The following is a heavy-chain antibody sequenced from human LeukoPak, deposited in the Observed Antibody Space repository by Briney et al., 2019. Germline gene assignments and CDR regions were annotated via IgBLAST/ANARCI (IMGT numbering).Heavy chain of an antibody. J-gene: IGHJ4*02. D-gene: IGHD2-21*02. CDR1: GFTFSSYA. V-gene: IGHV3-23*01. CDR3: ARERKEMYCGGDCYTD. CDR2: ISGSGGST. Sequence: GGSLRLSCAASGFTFSSYAMSWVRQAPGKWLEWVSAISGSGGSTYDADSVEGRFTISRDNSKNTLYLQMNSLRGEDTAVYYCARERKEMYCGGDCYTDWGQGTLVTVSS.